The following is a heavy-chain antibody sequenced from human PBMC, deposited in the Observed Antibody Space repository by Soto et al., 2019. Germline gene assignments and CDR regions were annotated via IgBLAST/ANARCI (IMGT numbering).Heavy chain of an antibody. D-gene: IGHD2-2*01. V-gene: IGHV3-23*01. CDR2: INTGGDNI. CDR3: AKTFLARYCSSSICYDPADYFDY. Sequence: PGGSLRLSCAASGFTFNNYAMSWVRQAPGKGLEWVSSINTGGDNIYYADSVKGRFTISRDNSKSTLYLQMNSLRAEDTAVYYCAKTFLARYCSSSICYDPADYFDYWGQGALVTVS. CDR1: GFTFNNYA. J-gene: IGHJ4*02.